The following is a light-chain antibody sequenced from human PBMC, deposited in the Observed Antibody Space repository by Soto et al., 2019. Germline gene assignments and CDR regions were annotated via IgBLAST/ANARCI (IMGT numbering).Light chain of an antibody. CDR3: QQYYSTPLT. CDR1: HNILYSSDNKNY. Sequence: DIVLTQSPDSLAVSLGERATTNFKPSHNILYSSDNKNYLSWYQQKPGQPPKLLIYWASTRESGVPDRFSGSGSGTDFTLTISSLQAEDVAVYYCQQYYSTPLTFGGGTKVDIK. CDR2: WAS. J-gene: IGKJ4*01. V-gene: IGKV4-1*01.